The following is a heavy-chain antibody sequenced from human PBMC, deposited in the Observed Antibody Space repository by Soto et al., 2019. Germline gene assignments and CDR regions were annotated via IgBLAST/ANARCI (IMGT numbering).Heavy chain of an antibody. Sequence: EVQLVESGGGLVKPGGSLRLSCAASGFTFSNAWMNWVRQAPGKGLEWVGRIKSKTDGGTTDYAAPVKGRFTISRDDSKNTLYLQMNSLKTEDTAVYYCTTAGDIVATVSDYYYGMYVWGQGTTVTVSS. CDR2: IKSKTDGGTT. CDR1: GFTFSNAW. V-gene: IGHV3-15*07. J-gene: IGHJ6*02. D-gene: IGHD5-12*01. CDR3: TTAGDIVATVSDYYYGMYV.